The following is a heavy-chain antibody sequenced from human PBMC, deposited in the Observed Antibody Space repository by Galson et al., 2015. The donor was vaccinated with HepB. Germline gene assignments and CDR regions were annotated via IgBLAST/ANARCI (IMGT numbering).Heavy chain of an antibody. CDR2: VSGSNSYV. V-gene: IGHV3-21*06. D-gene: IGHD3-22*01. J-gene: IGHJ4*02. Sequence: SLRLSCAASGFTFSSYSMSWVHQAPGKGLEWVASVSGSNSYVYYADSVKGRFTIFRDNAKDSLYLHMSSLRAEDTAAYYCARDRGGAHYESKDYWGQGTLVTVSS. CDR3: ARDRGGAHYESKDY. CDR1: GFTFSSYS.